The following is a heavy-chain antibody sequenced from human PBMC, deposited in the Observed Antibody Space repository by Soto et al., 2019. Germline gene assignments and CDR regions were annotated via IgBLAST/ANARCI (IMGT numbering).Heavy chain of an antibody. V-gene: IGHV3-53*01. CDR3: ARAKRDGYNAIDY. Sequence: QPGWSLRLSCASSGFTVISNYMSWVRQAPGKGLEWVSVIYSGGSTYYADSVKGRFTISRDNSKNTLYLQMNSLRAEDTAVYYCARAKRDGYNAIDYWGQGTLVTVSS. CDR1: GFTVISNY. CDR2: IYSGGST. D-gene: IGHD5-12*01. J-gene: IGHJ4*02.